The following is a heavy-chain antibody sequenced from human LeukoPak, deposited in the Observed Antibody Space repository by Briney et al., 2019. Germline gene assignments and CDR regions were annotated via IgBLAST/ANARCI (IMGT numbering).Heavy chain of an antibody. Sequence: GGSLRLSCAASGFTYSSYWMHWVRQAPGKGLVWVSRINTDGSSTSYADSVKGRFTISRDNAKNTLYLQMNSLRAEDTAVYYCAREERSPYYYDSSGYFGYWGQGTLVTVSS. CDR1: GFTYSSYW. CDR2: INTDGSST. D-gene: IGHD3-22*01. CDR3: AREERSPYYYDSSGYFGY. V-gene: IGHV3-74*01. J-gene: IGHJ4*02.